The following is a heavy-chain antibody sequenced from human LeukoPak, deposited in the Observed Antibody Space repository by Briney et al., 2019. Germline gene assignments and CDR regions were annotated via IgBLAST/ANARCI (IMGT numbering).Heavy chain of an antibody. Sequence: GGSLRLSCAASGFTFSSYDMHWVRQATGKGLEWVSAIGTAGDTYYPGSVKGRFTISRENAKNSLYLQMNSLRAGDTAVYYCARGEDSSGYLPYYCYYGVDVWGQGTTVTVSS. V-gene: IGHV3-13*01. CDR2: IGTAGDT. CDR3: ARGEDSSGYLPYYCYYGVDV. D-gene: IGHD3-22*01. J-gene: IGHJ6*02. CDR1: GFTFSSYD.